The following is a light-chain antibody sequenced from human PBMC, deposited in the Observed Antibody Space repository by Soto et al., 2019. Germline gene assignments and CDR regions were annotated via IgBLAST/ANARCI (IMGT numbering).Light chain of an antibody. CDR1: QSVSSN. CDR2: GAS. CDR3: QQYNNWSALT. V-gene: IGKV3-15*01. Sequence: EIVMTQSPATLSVSPGERATLSCRASQSVSSNLAWYQQKPGQAPRLLIYGASTRATGIPARFSGSGSRTEFTLTISSLQSEDFAVYYCQQYNNWSALTFGGGTKVEIK. J-gene: IGKJ4*01.